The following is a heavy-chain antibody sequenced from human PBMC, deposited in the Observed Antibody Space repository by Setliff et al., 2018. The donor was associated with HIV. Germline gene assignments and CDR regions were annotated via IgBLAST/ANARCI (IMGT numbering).Heavy chain of an antibody. CDR2: ISYDGSNK. J-gene: IGHJ4*02. V-gene: IGHV3-30*01. D-gene: IGHD5-12*01. CDR3: ARDAYSGYDF. Sequence: GGSLRLSCAASGFTFSSYAMHWVRQAPGKGLEWVAVISYDGSNKYYADSVKGRFTISRDNSKNTLYLQMNSPRAEDTAVYYCARDAYSGYDFWGQGTLVTVSS. CDR1: GFTFSSYA.